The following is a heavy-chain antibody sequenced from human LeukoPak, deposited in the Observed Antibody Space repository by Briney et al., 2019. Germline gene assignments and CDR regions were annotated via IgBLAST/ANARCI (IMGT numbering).Heavy chain of an antibody. J-gene: IGHJ4*02. V-gene: IGHV3-9*01. Sequence: QPGGSLRLSCAASGFTFDDYAMHWVRQAPGKGLEWVSGISWNSGSIGYADSVKGRFTISRDNAKNSLYLQMNSLRAEDTAVYYCARTLKGYCSSTSCYPFHYWGQGTLVTVSS. CDR2: ISWNSGSI. CDR1: GFTFDDYA. D-gene: IGHD2-2*01. CDR3: ARTLKGYCSSTSCYPFHY.